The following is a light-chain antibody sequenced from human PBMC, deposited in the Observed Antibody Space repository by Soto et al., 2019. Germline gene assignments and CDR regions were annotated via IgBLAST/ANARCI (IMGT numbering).Light chain of an antibody. CDR2: AAS. CDR1: QGISSY. J-gene: IGKJ1*01. Sequence: AIRMTQSPSSFSASTGDRVTITCRASQGISSYLAWYQQKPGKAPKLLIYAASTLQSGVPSRFRGSGSGTDFTLTISCLQSEDFATYYCQQYYSYRWTFGQGTKVDIK. V-gene: IGKV1-8*01. CDR3: QQYYSYRWT.